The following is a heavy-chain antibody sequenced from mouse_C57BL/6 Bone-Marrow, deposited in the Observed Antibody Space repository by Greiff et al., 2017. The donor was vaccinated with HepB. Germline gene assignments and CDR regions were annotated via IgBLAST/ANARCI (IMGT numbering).Heavy chain of an antibody. Sequence: EVQLQQSGAELVRPGASVKLSCTASGFNIKDYYMHWVKQRPEQGLEWIGRIDPEDGDTEYAPKFQGKATMTADTSSNTAYLQLSSLTSEDTAVYYCTGLRGFITTVVARGGYFDVWGTGTTVTVSS. V-gene: IGHV14-1*01. CDR1: GFNIKDYY. J-gene: IGHJ1*03. CDR2: IDPEDGDT. CDR3: TGLRGFITTVVARGGYFDV. D-gene: IGHD1-1*01.